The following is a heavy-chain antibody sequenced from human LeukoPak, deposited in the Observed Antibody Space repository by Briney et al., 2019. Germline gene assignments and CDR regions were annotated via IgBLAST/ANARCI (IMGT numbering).Heavy chain of an antibody. CDR2: IKQDGSEK. J-gene: IGHJ5*02. D-gene: IGHD3-10*01. CDR3: ARDADYYGSGSYYL. CDR1: GFTFSSYW. V-gene: IGHV3-7*01. Sequence: GGSLRLSCAASGFTFSSYWMSWLRQAPGKGRKWVANIKQDGSEKYYVDSVKGRFTISRDNAKNSLYLQMNSLRAEDTAVYYCARDADYYGSGSYYLWSQGTLVTVSS.